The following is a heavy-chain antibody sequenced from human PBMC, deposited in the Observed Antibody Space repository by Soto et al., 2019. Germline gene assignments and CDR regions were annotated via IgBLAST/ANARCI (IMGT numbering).Heavy chain of an antibody. D-gene: IGHD5-18*01. J-gene: IGHJ4*02. Sequence: PGGSLRLSCAASGFTFSHYGIHWVRQAPGKGLEWLAVISYDGSNKYYADSVKGRFTISRDNSKNTLYLQMNSLRAEDTAVYYCARESGYSYGFIDYWGQGTLVTVSS. CDR1: GFTFSHYG. V-gene: IGHV3-30*03. CDR2: ISYDGSNK. CDR3: ARESGYSYGFIDY.